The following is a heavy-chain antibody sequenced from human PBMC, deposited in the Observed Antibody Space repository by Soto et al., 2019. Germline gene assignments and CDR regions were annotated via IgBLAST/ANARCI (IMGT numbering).Heavy chain of an antibody. Sequence: SETLSLTCTVSGGSINTFYWSWVRQPAGKGLEWIGRIFSSGSTSFNPSLESRVAMSVDTSKNHFSLNLSSVTAADMAVHYCAREGSYSAYNFAHGIQLWSFDFWGQGALVTVS. CDR2: IFSSGST. V-gene: IGHV4-4*07. CDR1: GGSINTFY. CDR3: AREGSYSAYNFAHGIQLWSFDF. J-gene: IGHJ4*02. D-gene: IGHD5-12*01.